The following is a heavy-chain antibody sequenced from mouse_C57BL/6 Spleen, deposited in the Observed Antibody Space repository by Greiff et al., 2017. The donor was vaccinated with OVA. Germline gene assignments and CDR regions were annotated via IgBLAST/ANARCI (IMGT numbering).Heavy chain of an antibody. D-gene: IGHD2-4*01. CDR3: ARLGEYDYEAWFAY. Sequence: EVQLQQSGPELVKPGASVKISCKASGYTFTDYYMNWVKQSHGKSLEWIGDINPNNGGTSYNQKFKGKATLTVDKSSSTAYMELRSLTSEDSAVYYCARLGEYDYEAWFAYWGQGTLVTVSA. CDR2: INPNNGGT. J-gene: IGHJ3*01. CDR1: GYTFTDYY. V-gene: IGHV1-26*01.